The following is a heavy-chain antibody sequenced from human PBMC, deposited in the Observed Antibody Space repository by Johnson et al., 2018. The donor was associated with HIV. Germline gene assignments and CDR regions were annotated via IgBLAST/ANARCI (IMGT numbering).Heavy chain of an antibody. CDR3: ARGHGGPNQYDVFDI. CDR1: GFTFSSYA. V-gene: IGHV3-30-3*01. CDR2: ISYDGGNK. D-gene: IGHD4-23*01. Sequence: VQLVESGGGVVQPGRSLRLSCAASGFTFSSYAMHWVRQAPGKGLEWVAVISYDGGNKYSADSVMGRFTISRDNSKNTLYLQMNSLRPEETAVYFCARGHGGPNQYDVFDIWGQGTMVTVAS. J-gene: IGHJ3*02.